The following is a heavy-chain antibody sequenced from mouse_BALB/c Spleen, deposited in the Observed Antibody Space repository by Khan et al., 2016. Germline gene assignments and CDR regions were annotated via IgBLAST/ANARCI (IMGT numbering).Heavy chain of an antibody. CDR3: ATGSHFDDNYPFAY. CDR1: GYTFTDYS. V-gene: IGHV9-2-1*01. J-gene: IGHJ3*01. D-gene: IGHD2-1*01. Sequence: QIQLVQSGPELKKPGETVKISCKASGYTFTDYSMHWVRQAPGKGLKWMGWINTETGAPTYADDFKGRFAFSLETSASTAYLQINNLKNEDTATYFCATGSHFDDNYPFAYWGQRTLVTVSA. CDR2: INTETGAP.